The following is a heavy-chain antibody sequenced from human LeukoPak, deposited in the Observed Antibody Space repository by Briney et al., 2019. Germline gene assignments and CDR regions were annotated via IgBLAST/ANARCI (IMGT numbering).Heavy chain of an antibody. Sequence: GGSLRLSCAASGFTFNSYGMHWVRQAPGKGLEWVAFIRYDGSNKYYADSVKGRFTISRDNSKNTLYLQMNSLRAEDTAVYYCAKDSRNYYYYYMDVWGKGTTVTISS. V-gene: IGHV3-30*02. CDR1: GFTFNSYG. CDR2: IRYDGSNK. J-gene: IGHJ6*03. CDR3: AKDSRNYYYYYMDV.